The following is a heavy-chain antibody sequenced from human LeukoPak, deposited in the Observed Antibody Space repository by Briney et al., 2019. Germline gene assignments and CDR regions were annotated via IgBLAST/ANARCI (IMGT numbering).Heavy chain of an antibody. V-gene: IGHV1-2*02. CDR2: INPNSGGT. Sequence: ASVKVSCKASGYTFTGYYMHWVRQAPGQGLEWMGWINPNSGGTNYAQKFQGRVTMTRDTSISTAYMELSRLRSDDTAVYYCAKEPEPHTDESSSYIDYWGQGTLVTVSS. D-gene: IGHD6-13*01. J-gene: IGHJ4*02. CDR1: GYTFTGYY. CDR3: AKEPEPHTDESSSYIDY.